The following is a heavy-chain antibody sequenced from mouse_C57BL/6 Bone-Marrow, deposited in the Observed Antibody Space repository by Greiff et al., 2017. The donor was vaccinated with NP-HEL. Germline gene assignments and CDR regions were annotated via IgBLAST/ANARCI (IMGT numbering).Heavy chain of an antibody. J-gene: IGHJ1*03. V-gene: IGHV5-12*01. Sequence: RLEWVAYISNGGGSTYYPDTVKGRFTISRDNAKNTLYLQMSRLKSEDTAMYYCARSLITTVVPYWYFDVWGTGTTVTVSS. D-gene: IGHD1-1*01. CDR2: ISNGGGST. CDR3: ARSLITTVVPYWYFDV.